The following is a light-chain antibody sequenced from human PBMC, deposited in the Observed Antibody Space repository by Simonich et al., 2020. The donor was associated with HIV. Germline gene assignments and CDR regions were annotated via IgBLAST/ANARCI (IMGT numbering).Light chain of an antibody. Sequence: DIVMTQSPDSLAVSLGERATINCKSSQSVLYSSNNKNYLAWYQQKPGQPPKLLIYWASTRESGVPDRFSGSGSGTDFTLTISSLQAEDVAVYYCQQFYSIPGLFGQGTKLEIK. J-gene: IGKJ2*01. CDR2: WAS. CDR1: QSVLYSSNNKNY. CDR3: QQFYSIPGL. V-gene: IGKV4-1*01.